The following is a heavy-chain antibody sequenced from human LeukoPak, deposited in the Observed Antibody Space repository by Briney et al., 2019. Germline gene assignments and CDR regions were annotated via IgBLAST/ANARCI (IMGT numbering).Heavy chain of an antibody. Sequence: GGSLRLSCAASGFPFSDYGMYWVRQAPGKGLEWLAVISHDGNNKYYADSVKGRITISRDNAKNSLYLQMNSLRAEDTAMYYCAREGDAGSSTSYWDAFDIWGQGTMVTVSS. CDR3: AREGDAGSSTSYWDAFDI. J-gene: IGHJ3*02. V-gene: IGHV3-30*03. CDR2: ISHDGNNK. CDR1: GFPFSDYG. D-gene: IGHD2-2*01.